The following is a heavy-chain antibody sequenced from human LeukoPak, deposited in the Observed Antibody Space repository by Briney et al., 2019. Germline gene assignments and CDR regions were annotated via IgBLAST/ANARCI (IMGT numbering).Heavy chain of an antibody. CDR2: IQSDGSST. CDR1: GXTFSRYW. CDR3: ASALGGQGGH. J-gene: IGHJ4*02. V-gene: IGHV3-74*01. Sequence: GGSLRLSCAASGXTFSRYWVHWVRQAPGKGLMWVSLIQSDGSSTRYADSVKGRFTISRDNAKNTLFLQMNSLRADDTAVYYCASALGGQGGHWGQGSLVTVSS. D-gene: IGHD1-26*01.